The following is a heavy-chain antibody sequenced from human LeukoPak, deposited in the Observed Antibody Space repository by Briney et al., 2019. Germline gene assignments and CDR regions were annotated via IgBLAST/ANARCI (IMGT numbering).Heavy chain of an antibody. Sequence: SVKVSCKASGGTFSSYAISWVRQAPGQGLEWMGRIIPIFGTANYAQKFQGRVTITTDESTSTAYMELSSLRSEDAAVYYCARRHTAMVEDAFDIWGQGTMVTVSS. D-gene: IGHD5-18*01. CDR2: IIPIFGTA. J-gene: IGHJ3*02. CDR1: GGTFSSYA. CDR3: ARRHTAMVEDAFDI. V-gene: IGHV1-69*05.